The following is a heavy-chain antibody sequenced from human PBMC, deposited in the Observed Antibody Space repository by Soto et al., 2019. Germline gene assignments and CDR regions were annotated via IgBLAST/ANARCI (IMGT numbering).Heavy chain of an antibody. Sequence: GASVKVSCKASGGTFSSYAISWVRQAPGQGLEWMGGIIPIFGTANYAQKFQGRVTITADESTSTAYMELSSLRSEDTAVYYCARERHSGYYISPNWFDPWGQGTLVTVSS. CDR2: IIPIFGTA. D-gene: IGHD3-3*01. J-gene: IGHJ5*02. CDR3: ARERHSGYYISPNWFDP. V-gene: IGHV1-69*13. CDR1: GGTFSSYA.